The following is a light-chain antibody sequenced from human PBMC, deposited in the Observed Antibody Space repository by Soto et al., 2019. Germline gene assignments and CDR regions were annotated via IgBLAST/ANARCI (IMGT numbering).Light chain of an antibody. J-gene: IGKJ1*01. CDR3: QQYNTYSQT. CDR2: GAS. CDR1: QSVSTK. V-gene: IGKV3-15*01. Sequence: EIGMTQSPATLSVSPGERATLSCRASQSVSTKLAWYQQKPGQAPRLLIYGASTRATGIPARFSGSGSGTEFTLTISSLQSEDFAVYYCQQYNTYSQTFGQGTKVEI.